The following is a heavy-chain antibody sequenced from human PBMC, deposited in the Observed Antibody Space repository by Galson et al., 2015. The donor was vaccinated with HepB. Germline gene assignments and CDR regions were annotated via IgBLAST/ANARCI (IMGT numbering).Heavy chain of an antibody. CDR2: ISSSSSTI. Sequence: SLRLSCAASGFTFSSYAMNWVRQAPGKGLEWVSYISSSSSTIYYADSVKGRFTISRDNAKNSLYLQMSSLRAEDTAMYYCARETHSSSLGYWGQGTLVTVSS. V-gene: IGHV3-48*01. J-gene: IGHJ4*02. CDR1: GFTFSSYA. CDR3: ARETHSSSLGY. D-gene: IGHD6-13*01.